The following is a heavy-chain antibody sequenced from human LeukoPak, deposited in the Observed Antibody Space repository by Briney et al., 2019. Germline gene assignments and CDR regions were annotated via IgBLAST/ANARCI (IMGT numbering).Heavy chain of an antibody. D-gene: IGHD3-3*01. CDR2: IYHSGTT. CDR1: GYSITSSSW. J-gene: IGHJ4*02. V-gene: IGHV4-28*03. Sequence: SDTLSLTCAVSGYSITSSSWWGWIRQPPGKGLEWIGYIYHSGTTYYNPSLKSRVTISVDTSKNQFSLKLSSVTAADTAVYYCARVLSITTGSGVDYWGQGTLVTVSS. CDR3: ARVLSITTGSGVDY.